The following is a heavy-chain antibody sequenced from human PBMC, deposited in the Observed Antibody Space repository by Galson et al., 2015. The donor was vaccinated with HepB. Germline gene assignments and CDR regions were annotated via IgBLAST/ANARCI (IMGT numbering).Heavy chain of an antibody. V-gene: IGHV4-39*07. Sequence: LSLTCTVSGGSISSSSYYWGWIRQPPGKGLEWIGSIYYSGSTYYNPSLKSRVTISVDTSKNQFSLKLSSVTAADTAVYYCARGVGQWLVGYYFDYWGQGTLVTVSS. CDR1: GGSISSSSYY. D-gene: IGHD6-19*01. CDR2: IYYSGST. CDR3: ARGVGQWLVGYYFDY. J-gene: IGHJ4*02.